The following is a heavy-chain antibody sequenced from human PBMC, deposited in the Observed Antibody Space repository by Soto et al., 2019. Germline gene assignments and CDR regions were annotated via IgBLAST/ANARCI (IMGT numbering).Heavy chain of an antibody. V-gene: IGHV4-59*01. CDR2: IYYSGST. J-gene: IGHJ3*02. Sequence: SETLSLTCTVSGGSISSYYWSWIRQPPGKGLEWIGYIYYSGSTNYNPSLKSRVTISVDTSKNQFSLKLSSVTAADTAVYYCAREATVVTAQDAFDIWGEGTMVTVSS. D-gene: IGHD2-21*02. CDR1: GGSISSYY. CDR3: AREATVVTAQDAFDI.